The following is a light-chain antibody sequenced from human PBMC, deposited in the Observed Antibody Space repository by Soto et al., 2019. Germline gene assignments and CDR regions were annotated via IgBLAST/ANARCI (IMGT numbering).Light chain of an antibody. CDR3: QQYGSSPMYT. CDR1: QSVSSSY. CDR2: GAS. J-gene: IGKJ2*01. Sequence: EIVLTQSPGTLSLSPGERATLSCRASQSVSSSYLAWYQQKPGHAPRLLIYGASGRATGIPDRFSGSGSGTDFTLTISRLEPEDFAVYYCQQYGSSPMYTFGQGTKLEIK. V-gene: IGKV3-20*01.